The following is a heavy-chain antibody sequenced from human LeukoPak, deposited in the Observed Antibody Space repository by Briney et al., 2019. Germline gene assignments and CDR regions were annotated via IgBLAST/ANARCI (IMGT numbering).Heavy chain of an antibody. Sequence: PSETLSLTCTVSGGSISSYYWSWIRQPPGKGLEWIGYIYYSGSTNYNPSLKSRVTISVDTSKNQFSLKLSSVTAADTALYYCVKIKPGGASFDYWGQGTLVTVSS. V-gene: IGHV4-59*01. CDR1: GGSISSYY. CDR2: IYYSGST. CDR3: VKIKPGGASFDY. D-gene: IGHD1-26*01. J-gene: IGHJ4*02.